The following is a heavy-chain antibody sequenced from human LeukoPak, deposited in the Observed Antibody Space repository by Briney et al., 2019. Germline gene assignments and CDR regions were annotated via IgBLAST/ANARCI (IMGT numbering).Heavy chain of an antibody. CDR3: AKDLRITIIVVVKAPTEFDY. D-gene: IGHD3-22*01. CDR2: ISGSGGST. V-gene: IGHV3-23*01. CDR1: GFTFSSDA. J-gene: IGHJ4*02. Sequence: GGSLRLSCAASGFTFSSDAMSWVRQAPGKGLEWVSAISGSGGSTYYADSVKGRFTISRDNSKNTLYLQMNSLRAEDTAVYYCAKDLRITIIVVVKAPTEFDYWGQGTLVTVSS.